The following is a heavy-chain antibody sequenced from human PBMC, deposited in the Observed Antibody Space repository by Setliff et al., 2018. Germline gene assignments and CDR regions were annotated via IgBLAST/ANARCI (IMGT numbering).Heavy chain of an antibody. CDR1: GGTFSSYA. V-gene: IGHV1-69*06. J-gene: IGHJ3*02. CDR3: ARDGGGDSDAFDI. D-gene: IGHD3-16*01. CDR2: IIPIFGTA. Sequence: SVKVSCKASGGTFSSYAISWVRQAPGQGLEWMGRIIPIFGTANYAQKFQGRVTITADKSTSTAYMELSSLRSDDTAVYFCARDGGGDSDAFDIWGQGTMVTVSS.